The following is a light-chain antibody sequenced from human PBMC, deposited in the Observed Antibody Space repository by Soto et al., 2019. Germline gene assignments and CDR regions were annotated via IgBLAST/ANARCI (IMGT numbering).Light chain of an antibody. J-gene: IGLJ7*01. Sequence: QSVLIQPPSASGTPGQRVTVSCSGGSSNIGSYTVNWYQQLPGAAPKLLIYSNSQRPSGVPDRFSASKSGTSASLAISGLQSEDEAEYYCAAWDDSLNGYVFGPGTQLTVL. CDR2: SNS. CDR3: AAWDDSLNGYV. CDR1: SSNIGSYT. V-gene: IGLV1-44*01.